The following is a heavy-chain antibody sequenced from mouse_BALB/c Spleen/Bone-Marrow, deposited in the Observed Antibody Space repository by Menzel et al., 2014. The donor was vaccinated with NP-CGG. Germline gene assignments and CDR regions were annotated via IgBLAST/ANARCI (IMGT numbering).Heavy chain of an antibody. D-gene: IGHD2-3*01. V-gene: IGHV5-6-3*01. CDR1: GFTFSGYG. J-gene: IGHJ3*01. CDR2: INSNGGST. Sequence: EVKVEESGGGLVQPGGSLKLSCAASGFTFSGYGMSWVRQTPDKRLELVATINSNGGSTYYPDSVKGRFTISRDNAKNTLYLQMSSLKSEDTAMYYCARDRGWLLRFAYWGQGTLVTVSA. CDR3: ARDRGWLLRFAY.